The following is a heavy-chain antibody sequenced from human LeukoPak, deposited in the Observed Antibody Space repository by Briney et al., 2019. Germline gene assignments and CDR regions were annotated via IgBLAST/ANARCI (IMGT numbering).Heavy chain of an antibody. J-gene: IGHJ4*02. CDR3: ARSRDVVVTAWAYFDY. CDR1: GFTLSSYA. CDR2: ISYDGSNK. Sequence: GGSLRLSCAASGFTLSSYAMHWVRQAAGKGLEWVAVISYDGSNKYYADSVKGRFTISRDNAKNTLYLQMNRRRAEDTAVYYCARSRDVVVTAWAYFDYWGQGTLVTVSS. D-gene: IGHD2-21*02. V-gene: IGHV3-30*04.